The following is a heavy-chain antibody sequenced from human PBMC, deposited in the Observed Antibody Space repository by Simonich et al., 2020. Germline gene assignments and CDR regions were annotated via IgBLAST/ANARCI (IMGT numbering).Heavy chain of an antibody. D-gene: IGHD6-13*01. CDR2: IYHSGRT. V-gene: IGHV4-38-2*01. Sequence: QVQLQESGPGLVKPSETLSLTCAVSGYSISSGYYWRWIRQPPGKGLEWIGSIYHSGRTSYNPSLKSRVTISVDTSKNQFSLKLSSVTAADTAVYYCARVGYSNYYYYGMDVWGQGTTVTVSS. CDR1: GYSISSGYY. J-gene: IGHJ6*02. CDR3: ARVGYSNYYYYGMDV.